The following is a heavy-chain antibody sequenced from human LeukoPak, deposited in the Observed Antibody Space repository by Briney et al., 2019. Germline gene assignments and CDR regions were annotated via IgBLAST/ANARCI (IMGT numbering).Heavy chain of an antibody. CDR2: IKQDESEK. CDR3: ARRALSSGYYPQFDY. CDR1: GFTFSSYW. V-gene: IGHV3-7*01. Sequence: PGGSLRLSCAASGFTFSSYWMSWVRQAPGKGLEWVANIKQDESEKSYVDSGKGRFTISRDNAKNSLYLQMNGLRAEDTAVYYCARRALSSGYYPQFDYWGQGTLVSVSS. J-gene: IGHJ4*02. D-gene: IGHD3-22*01.